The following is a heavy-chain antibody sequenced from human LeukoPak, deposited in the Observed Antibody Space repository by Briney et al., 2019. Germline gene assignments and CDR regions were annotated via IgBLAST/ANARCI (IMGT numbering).Heavy chain of an antibody. CDR1: GFNFSDYY. J-gene: IGHJ4*02. CDR2: ISRSGRTI. D-gene: IGHD3-22*01. Sequence: GGSLRLSCAASGFNFSDYYMSWIRQAPGKGLEWVSYISRSGRTIYYANSVKGRFTISRDNAKNSLYLQMNSLRAEDTAVYYCATAKGGYDSSGYYGYFFDYWGQGTLVTVSS. CDR3: ATAKGGYDSSGYYGYFFDY. V-gene: IGHV3-11*01.